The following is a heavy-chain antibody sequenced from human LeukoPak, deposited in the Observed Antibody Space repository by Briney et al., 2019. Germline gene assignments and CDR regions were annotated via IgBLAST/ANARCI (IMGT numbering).Heavy chain of an antibody. CDR2: IIPIFGTA. CDR1: GGTFSSYA. V-gene: IGHV1-69*01. D-gene: IGHD2-21*01. CDR3: ARENCGGDCYSGDPYFDY. J-gene: IGHJ4*02. Sequence: ASVKVSCKASGGTFSSYAISWVRQAPGQGLEWMGGIIPIFGTANYAQKFQGRVTITADESTSTAYMELSSLRSEDTAVYYCARENCGGDCYSGDPYFDYWGQGTLVTVSS.